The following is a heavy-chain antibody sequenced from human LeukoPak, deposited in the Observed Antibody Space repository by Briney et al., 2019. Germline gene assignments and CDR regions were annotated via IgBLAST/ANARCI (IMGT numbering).Heavy chain of an antibody. CDR1: ALTLSSYE. J-gene: IGHJ6*02. D-gene: IGHD3-10*01. Sequence: GGSLRLSCAASALTLSSYELHWVRQAPGKGLEWLSYIGITGATIYADSVRGRFTISRDNAKNSLYLQMNSLRAEDTAVYYCASSKMVRGVIDYYGMDVWGQGTTVTVSS. CDR2: IGITGAT. V-gene: IGHV3-48*03. CDR3: ASSKMVRGVIDYYGMDV.